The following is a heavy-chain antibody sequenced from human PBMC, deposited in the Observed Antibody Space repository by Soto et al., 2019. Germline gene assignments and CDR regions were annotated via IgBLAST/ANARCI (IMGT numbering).Heavy chain of an antibody. V-gene: IGHV1-69*12. D-gene: IGHD2-15*01. Sequence: QVQLVQSGAEVKKPGSSVKVSCKASGGTFSSYAISWVRQAPGQGREWMGGIIPIFGTANYAQKFQGRVTITADESKSTAYMELSSLRSEDTAVYYCATPKGYCSGGSCYLSLDYWGQGTLVTVSS. CDR3: ATPKGYCSGGSCYLSLDY. CDR2: IIPIFGTA. CDR1: GGTFSSYA. J-gene: IGHJ4*02.